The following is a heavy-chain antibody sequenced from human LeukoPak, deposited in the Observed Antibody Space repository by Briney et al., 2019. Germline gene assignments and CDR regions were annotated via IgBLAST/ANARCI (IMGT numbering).Heavy chain of an antibody. D-gene: IGHD2-15*01. J-gene: IGHJ4*02. CDR3: ARGLIF. CDR2: INQDGSAN. CDR1: GFIFSKHW. Sequence: PGGSLRLSCAASGFIFSKHWMRWVRQAPGKGLEWVGNINQDGSANYYVDSVKGRFTISRDNAKNSLYLQMDSLRAEDTAVYYCARGLIFWGQGTLVTVSS. V-gene: IGHV3-7*03.